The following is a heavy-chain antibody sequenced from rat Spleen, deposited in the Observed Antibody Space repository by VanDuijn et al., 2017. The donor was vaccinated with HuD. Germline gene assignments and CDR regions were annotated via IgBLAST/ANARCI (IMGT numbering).Heavy chain of an antibody. CDR3: STAGSFTDYYFAGGFDY. Sequence: EVQLVESGGGLVQPGRSLELSCAASGFTFNNYDMAWVRQTPTKGLEWVASISTGGGNTYYRDSVKGRFTVSRDNANNIQYLQMDSLRSEDTATYYCSTAGSFTDYYFAGGFDYWGQGVMVTVSS. V-gene: IGHV5S14*01. CDR2: ISTGGGNT. CDR1: GFTFNNYD. D-gene: IGHD1-6*01. J-gene: IGHJ2*01.